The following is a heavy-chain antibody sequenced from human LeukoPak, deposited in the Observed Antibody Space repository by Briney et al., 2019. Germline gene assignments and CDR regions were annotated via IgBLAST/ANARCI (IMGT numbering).Heavy chain of an antibody. Sequence: SETLSLTCTVSGGSISSYYWSWIRQPAGKGLEWIGRIYTSGSTNYNPSLKSRVTMSVDTSKNQFSLKLSSVTAADTVVYYCASEIAAAPLADAFDIWGQGTMVTVSS. J-gene: IGHJ3*02. CDR3: ASEIAAAPLADAFDI. CDR2: IYTSGST. V-gene: IGHV4-4*07. D-gene: IGHD6-13*01. CDR1: GGSISSYY.